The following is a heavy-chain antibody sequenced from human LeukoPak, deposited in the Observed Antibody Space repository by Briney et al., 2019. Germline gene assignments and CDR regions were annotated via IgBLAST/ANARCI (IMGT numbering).Heavy chain of an antibody. CDR2: IYYSEST. J-gene: IGHJ4*02. Sequence: SETLSLTCTVSGGSMSSSSYYWGWIRQPPGKGLEWIGSIYYSESTYQNPSLKSRVTISVDTSKNQFSLKLSSVTAADTAVYYCAREKVVMGIEYGGIVATINFDYWGQGTLVTVSS. D-gene: IGHD5-12*01. V-gene: IGHV4-39*07. CDR1: GGSMSSSSYY. CDR3: AREKVVMGIEYGGIVATINFDY.